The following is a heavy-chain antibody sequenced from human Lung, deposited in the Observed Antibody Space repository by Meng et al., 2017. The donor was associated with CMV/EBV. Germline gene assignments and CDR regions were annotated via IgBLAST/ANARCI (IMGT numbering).Heavy chain of an antibody. J-gene: IGHJ4*02. D-gene: IGHD6-19*01. CDR2: IFSNDEK. CDR3: ARIRDSSGWFSSYYFDY. CDR1: GFSLSNARMG. V-gene: IGHV2-26*01. Sequence: SGPTLVXPTETLTLTCTVSGFSLSNARMGVSWIRQPPGKALEWLAHIFSNDEKSYSTSLKSRLTISKDTSKSQVVLTMTNMDPVDTATYYCARIRDSSGWFSSYYFDYWGQGXLVTVSS.